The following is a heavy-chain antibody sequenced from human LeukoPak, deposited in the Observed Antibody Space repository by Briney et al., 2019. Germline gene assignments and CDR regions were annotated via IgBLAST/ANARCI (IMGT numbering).Heavy chain of an antibody. D-gene: IGHD5-18*01. CDR2: IYYSGST. V-gene: IGHV4-30-4*08. CDR1: GGSIDSTNW. Sequence: NPSETLSLTCDVSGGSIDSTNWWNWVRQPPGKGLEWIGYIYYSGSTYYNPSLKSRVTISVDTSKNQFSLKLSSVTAADTAVYYCAAGYSSGLDYWGQGTLVTVSS. J-gene: IGHJ4*02. CDR3: AAGYSSGLDY.